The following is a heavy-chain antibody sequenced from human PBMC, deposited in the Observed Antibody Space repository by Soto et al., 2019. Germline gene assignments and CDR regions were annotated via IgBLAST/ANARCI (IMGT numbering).Heavy chain of an antibody. Sequence: SVKVSCKASGGTFSSYAISWVRQAPGQGLEWMGGIIPIFGTANYAQKFQGRVTITADESTSTAYMELSSLRSEDTAVYYCARVWAYCGGDCYSNFDYWGQGTLVTVSS. CDR2: IIPIFGTA. D-gene: IGHD2-21*02. V-gene: IGHV1-69*13. CDR3: ARVWAYCGGDCYSNFDY. CDR1: GGTFSSYA. J-gene: IGHJ4*02.